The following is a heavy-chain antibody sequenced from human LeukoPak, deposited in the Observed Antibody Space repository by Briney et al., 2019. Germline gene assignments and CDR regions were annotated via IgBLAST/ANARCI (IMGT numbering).Heavy chain of an antibody. Sequence: PGGSLRLSCAASGFTFSSYWMSWVRQAPGKGLEWVANIKRDGSEKYYVDSVKGRFTISRDNAKNSLYLQMNSLRAEDTAVYYCARDRWLMTPVPAAFYYYGMDVWGQGTTVTVSS. CDR3: ARDRWLMTPVPAAFYYYGMDV. CDR1: GFTFSSYW. D-gene: IGHD2-2*01. V-gene: IGHV3-7*01. J-gene: IGHJ6*02. CDR2: IKRDGSEK.